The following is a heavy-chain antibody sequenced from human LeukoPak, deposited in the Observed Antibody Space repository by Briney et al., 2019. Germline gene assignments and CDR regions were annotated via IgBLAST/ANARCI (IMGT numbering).Heavy chain of an antibody. J-gene: IGHJ4*02. CDR2: ISYDVGKK. CDR3: AKDDYYDTSGYRD. D-gene: IGHD3-22*01. CDR1: GFNFSSYG. V-gene: IGHV3-30*18. Sequence: GGSLRLSCAASGFNFSSYGMHWVRQAPGKGLEWVAVISYDVGKKYYADSAKGRFTISRDNSKNTLYLQMNSLRAEDTAVYYCAKDDYYDTSGYRDWGQGALVTVSS.